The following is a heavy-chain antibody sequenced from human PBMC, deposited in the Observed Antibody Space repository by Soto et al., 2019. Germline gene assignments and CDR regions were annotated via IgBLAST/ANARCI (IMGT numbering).Heavy chain of an antibody. CDR2: IYYSGST. V-gene: IGHV4-39*01. D-gene: IGHD3-3*01. CDR3: ARLNYFWSGYWYGMDV. J-gene: IGHJ6*02. Sequence: QLQLQESGPGLVKPSETLSFTCTVSGGSISSSSYYWGWIRQPPGKGLEWIGSIYYSGSTYYNPSLKSRVTISVDTSKNQFSPELTSVTAADTAVYYCARLNYFWSGYWYGMDVWGQGTTVSVSS. CDR1: GGSISSSSYY.